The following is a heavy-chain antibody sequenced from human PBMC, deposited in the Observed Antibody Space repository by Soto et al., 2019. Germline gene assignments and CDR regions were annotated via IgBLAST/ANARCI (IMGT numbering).Heavy chain of an antibody. J-gene: IGHJ4*02. CDR3: ARTDILPGLDY. CDR2: INTEGSST. V-gene: IGHV3-74*01. D-gene: IGHD3-9*01. Sequence: EVQLVESGGNLVQPGGSLRLSCAASGFTFTSYWMHWVRQAPGMGLVWVARINTEGSSTSYADAVKGRFTISRDNAKNTLYLQMDSLRAEDTAVYYCARTDILPGLDYWGQGTLVSVSS. CDR1: GFTFTSYW.